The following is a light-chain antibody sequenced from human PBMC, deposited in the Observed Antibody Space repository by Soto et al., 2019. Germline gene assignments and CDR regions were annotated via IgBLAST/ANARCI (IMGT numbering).Light chain of an antibody. CDR3: LQYCNSLS. V-gene: IGKV3D-20*01. CDR2: DAS. Sequence: IVLTQSPATLSLSPGETATLSCGASQSVPANYLAWYQQKPGLAPRLLIYDASRRATGIPDRFSGSGSGTDFTLTITRLLPEDFAVYYCLQYCNSLSFGGCTKVEIK. J-gene: IGKJ4*01. CDR1: QSVPANY.